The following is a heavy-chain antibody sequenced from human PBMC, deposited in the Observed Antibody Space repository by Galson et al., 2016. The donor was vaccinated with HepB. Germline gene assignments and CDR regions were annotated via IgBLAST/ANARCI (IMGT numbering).Heavy chain of an antibody. Sequence: SLRLSCAASGFTVSHYGMHWVRQAPGKGLEWVAVIWYDGDNKYYVDSVKGRFTIPRDSSKNTIYMQMNILRAADTAMYYWVRDRRRAYLGYVYARDVWGQGTTVTVS. CDR2: IWYDGDNK. CDR3: VRDRRRAYLGYVYARDV. J-gene: IGHJ6*02. D-gene: IGHD5-12*01. V-gene: IGHV3-33*01. CDR1: GFTVSHYG.